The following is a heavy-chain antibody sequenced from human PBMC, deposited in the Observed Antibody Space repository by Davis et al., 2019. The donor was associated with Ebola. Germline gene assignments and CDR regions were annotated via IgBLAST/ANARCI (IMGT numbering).Heavy chain of an antibody. Sequence: PSETLSLTCTVSGGSISSYYWSWIRQPPGKGLEWIGYIYYSGSTNYNPSLKSRVTISVDTSKNQFSLKLSSVTAADTAVYYCARLSGDSRAVRPRDCWFDPWGQGTLVTVSS. CDR1: GGSISSYY. D-gene: IGHD2-21*02. CDR3: ARLSGDSRAVRPRDCWFDP. J-gene: IGHJ5*02. CDR2: IYYSGST. V-gene: IGHV4-59*08.